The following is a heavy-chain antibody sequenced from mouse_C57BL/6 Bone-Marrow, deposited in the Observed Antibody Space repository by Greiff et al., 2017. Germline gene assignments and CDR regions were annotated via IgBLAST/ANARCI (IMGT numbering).Heavy chain of an antibody. Sequence: QVQLQQSGAELVRPGTSVKMSCKASGYTFTNYWIGWAKQRPGHGLEWIGDIYPGGGYTNYNEKFKGKATPTADKSSSTAYMQFSSLTSEDSAIYYCARERYYGSYFDYWGQGTTLTVSS. J-gene: IGHJ2*01. CDR1: GYTFTNYW. V-gene: IGHV1-63*01. CDR2: IYPGGGYT. D-gene: IGHD1-1*01. CDR3: ARERYYGSYFDY.